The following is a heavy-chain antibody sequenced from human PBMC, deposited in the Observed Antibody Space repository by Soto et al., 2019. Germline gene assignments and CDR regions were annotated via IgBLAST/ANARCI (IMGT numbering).Heavy chain of an antibody. Sequence: DVQLLESGGGLVQPAGSLRLSCAASGFTFSSYAMGWVRQGPGKGLEWVAVVSIGGSTHYADSVRGRFTISRDNSKNTLSLQMNSLTAEDTAVDCCAKRRGAGGHFDYWGQGALVTVSS. CDR3: AKRRGAGGHFDY. D-gene: IGHD2-15*01. CDR1: GFTFSSYA. J-gene: IGHJ4*02. CDR2: VSIGGST. V-gene: IGHV3-23*01.